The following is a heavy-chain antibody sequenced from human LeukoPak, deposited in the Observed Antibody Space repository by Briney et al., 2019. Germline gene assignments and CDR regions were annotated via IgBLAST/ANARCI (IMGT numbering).Heavy chain of an antibody. V-gene: IGHV3-49*04. D-gene: IGHD6-13*01. Sequence: GGSLRLSCTASGFTFGDYAMSWVRQAPGKGLEWVGFIRSKAYGGTTEYAASVKGRFTISRDDSKSIAYLQMNSLKTEDTAVYFCYRDKAAAGGDDAFDIWGQGTMVTVSS. CDR3: YRDKAAAGGDDAFDI. J-gene: IGHJ3*02. CDR1: GFTFGDYA. CDR2: IRSKAYGGTT.